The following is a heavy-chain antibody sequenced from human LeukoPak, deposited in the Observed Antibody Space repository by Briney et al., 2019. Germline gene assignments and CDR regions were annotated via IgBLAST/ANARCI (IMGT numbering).Heavy chain of an antibody. Sequence: SETLSLTCTVSGGSISSSSDYWGWIREAPGKGLEWIGSIYYHENTYYNSSLKSRVTISVDMSKNQFSLKLNSLTAADTAVYFCARRAYSAAYWRHFDYWGQETLVTVSS. CDR2: IYYHENT. D-gene: IGHD1-26*01. CDR1: GGSISSSSDY. V-gene: IGHV4-39*01. CDR3: ARRAYSAAYWRHFDY. J-gene: IGHJ4*02.